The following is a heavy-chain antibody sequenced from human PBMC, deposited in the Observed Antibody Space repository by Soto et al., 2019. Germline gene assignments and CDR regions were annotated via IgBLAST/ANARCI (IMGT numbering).Heavy chain of an antibody. CDR2: VIPIFGTA. J-gene: IGHJ5*02. V-gene: IGHV1-69*12. CDR3: ARDRGPSSGYYPYWFDP. Sequence: QVQLVQSGAEVKKPGSSVKVSCKASGGPFSSYAITWVRQAPGQGLEWMGGVIPIFGTATYAQKFQGRVTITADESTSTAYMELSSLRSEDTAVYYCARDRGPSSGYYPYWFDPWGQGTLVTVSS. CDR1: GGPFSSYA. D-gene: IGHD3-22*01.